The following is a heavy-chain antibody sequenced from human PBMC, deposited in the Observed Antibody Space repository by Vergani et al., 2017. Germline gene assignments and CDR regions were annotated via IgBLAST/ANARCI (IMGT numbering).Heavy chain of an antibody. CDR2: IIPILGIA. Sequence: QVQLVQSGAEVKKPGSSVKVSCKASGGTFSSYTISWVRQAPGQGLEWRGRIIPILGIANYAQKFQGRVTSTADNSTSTAYMELSSLRSEDTAVYYCARDYEQLAPDLKHDAFDIWGQGTMVTVSS. CDR3: ARDYEQLAPDLKHDAFDI. J-gene: IGHJ3*02. D-gene: IGHD6-6*01. V-gene: IGHV1-69*08. CDR1: GGTFSSYT.